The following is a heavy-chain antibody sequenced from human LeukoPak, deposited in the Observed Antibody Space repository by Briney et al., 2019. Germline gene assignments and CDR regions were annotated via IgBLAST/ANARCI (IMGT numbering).Heavy chain of an antibody. CDR3: ARDVELELRSLYYYYMDV. CDR1: GYTFTGYH. V-gene: IGHV1-2*02. Sequence: ASVKVSCKASGYTFTGYHIYWVRQAPGQGLEWMGWINPNSGGTNYAQKFQGRVTMTRDTSISTAYMELSRLRSDDTAVYYCARDVELELRSLYYYYMDVWGKGTTVTVSS. J-gene: IGHJ6*03. D-gene: IGHD1-7*01. CDR2: INPNSGGT.